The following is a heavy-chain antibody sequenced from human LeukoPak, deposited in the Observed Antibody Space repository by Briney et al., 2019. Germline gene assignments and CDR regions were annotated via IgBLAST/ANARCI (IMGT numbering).Heavy chain of an antibody. CDR3: AKDPYVHSGNYFDY. CDR1: GFTFGDYA. Sequence: GGSLRFSGVACGFTFGDYAMHWRRQAPGEVVGWAALISWGGGCTYYADSMKGRFTISRDNSNKYLYLKMRSLGAADTAFYYCAKDPYVHSGNYFDYWGQGTLVTVSS. D-gene: IGHD1-26*01. V-gene: IGHV3-43D*03. CDR2: ISWGGGCT. J-gene: IGHJ4*02.